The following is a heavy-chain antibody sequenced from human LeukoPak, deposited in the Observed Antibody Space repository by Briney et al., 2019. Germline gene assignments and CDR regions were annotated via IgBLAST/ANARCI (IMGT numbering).Heavy chain of an antibody. CDR3: ATWGWGSSTDY. CDR2: VNSDGTT. CDR1: GFTFSSYS. D-gene: IGHD3-16*01. V-gene: IGHV3-74*01. J-gene: IGHJ4*02. Sequence: GGSLRLSCAASGFTFSSYSMNWVRQAPGKGLEWVSRVNSDGTTTYADSVKGRFTISRDNAKKTVYLQMNSLRAEDTAMYYCATWGWGSSTDYWGQGTLVTVSS.